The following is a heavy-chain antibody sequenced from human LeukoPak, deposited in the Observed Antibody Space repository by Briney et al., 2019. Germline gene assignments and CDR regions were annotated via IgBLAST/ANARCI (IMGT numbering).Heavy chain of an antibody. CDR3: AVAYYYGSGDAFDI. CDR1: GFSVSNSY. J-gene: IGHJ3*02. CDR2: FWIAGNT. V-gene: IGHV3-53*01. Sequence: GGSLRLSCAASGFSVSNSYMRWVRQAPGKGLEWVSVFWIAGNTYHADSVQGRFTISRDNAKNSLYLQMNSLRAEDTAVYYCAVAYYYGSGDAFDIWGQGTKVTVSS. D-gene: IGHD3-10*01.